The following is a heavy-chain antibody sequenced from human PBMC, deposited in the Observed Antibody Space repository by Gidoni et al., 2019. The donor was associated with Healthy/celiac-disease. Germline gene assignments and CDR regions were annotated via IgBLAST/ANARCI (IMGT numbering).Heavy chain of an antibody. V-gene: IGHV1-69*01. CDR2: IIPIFDTA. CDR3: ARDPFEPPYDYVWGSYRYTSLGFDY. Sequence: VQLVQSGAEVKKPGSSVKVSCKAAGGTYSCYAISWVRQSPGQGLESMGGIIPIFDTANYAQKFEGRVTITADESTSTAYMELSSLRSEDTAVYYCARDPFEPPYDYVWGSYRYTSLGFDYWGQGTLVTVSS. D-gene: IGHD3-16*02. CDR1: GGTYSCYA. J-gene: IGHJ4*02.